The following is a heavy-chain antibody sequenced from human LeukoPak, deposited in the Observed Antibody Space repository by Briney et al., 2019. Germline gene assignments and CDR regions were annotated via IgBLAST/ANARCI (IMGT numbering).Heavy chain of an antibody. V-gene: IGHV3-48*03. CDR3: ARGINYYYDSSGYVFDY. Sequence: GGSLRLSCAASGFTFSSYEMNWVRQAPGKGLEWVSYISSSGSTIYYADSVKGRFTISRDNAKNSLYLQMNSLRAEDTAVYYCARGINYYYDSSGYVFDYWGQGTLVTVSS. CDR1: GFTFSSYE. D-gene: IGHD3-22*01. J-gene: IGHJ4*02. CDR2: ISSSGSTI.